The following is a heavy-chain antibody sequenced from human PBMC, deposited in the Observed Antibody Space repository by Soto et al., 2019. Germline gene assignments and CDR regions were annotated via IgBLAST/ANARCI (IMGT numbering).Heavy chain of an antibody. CDR3: TAAVAVYFDY. Sequence: PGGSLRLSCAASGFTFSGSAMHWVRQASGKGLEWVGRIRSKANSYATAYAASVKGRFTISRDDSKNTAYLQMNSLKTEDTAVYYCTAAVAVYFDYWGQGTLVTVSS. J-gene: IGHJ4*02. V-gene: IGHV3-73*01. D-gene: IGHD6-19*01. CDR1: GFTFSGSA. CDR2: IRSKANSYAT.